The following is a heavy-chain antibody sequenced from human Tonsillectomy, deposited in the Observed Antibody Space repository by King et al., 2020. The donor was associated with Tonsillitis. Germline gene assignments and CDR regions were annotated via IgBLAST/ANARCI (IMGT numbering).Heavy chain of an antibody. V-gene: IGHV3-11*05. CDR1: GYTFSDDY. J-gene: IGHJ4*02. Sequence: VQLVESGGGLVKPGGSLRLSCAASGYTFSDDYMSWFRPAPGKGLEWVSYLSSSSSYTNDSDAVKGRFTISRDNAKNSLDLQMNSLRAEDTAVYYCSRGYYDSSGLPDYWGQGTLVTVSS. D-gene: IGHD3-22*01. CDR2: LSSSSSYT. CDR3: SRGYYDSSGLPDY.